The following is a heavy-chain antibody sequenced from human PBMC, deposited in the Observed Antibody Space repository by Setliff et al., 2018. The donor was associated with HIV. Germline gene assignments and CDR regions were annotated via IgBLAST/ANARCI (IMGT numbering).Heavy chain of an antibody. V-gene: IGHV4-39*01. Sequence: PSETLSLTCSVSGVSINRTDHYWGWIRQSPGKSLEWIGSVSQSGSTYYNPSLKSRITISVDRSKNLFSLKLISVTAADHGVYYCARVPVAGSNWFDPWGLGTLVTVSS. CDR3: ARVPVAGSNWFDP. CDR2: VSQSGST. D-gene: IGHD2-21*01. CDR1: GVSINRTDHY. J-gene: IGHJ5*02.